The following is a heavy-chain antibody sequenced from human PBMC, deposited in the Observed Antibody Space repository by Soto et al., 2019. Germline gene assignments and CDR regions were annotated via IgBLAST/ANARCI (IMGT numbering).Heavy chain of an antibody. V-gene: IGHV3-72*01. CDR2: SRNKANSYTT. J-gene: IGHJ4*02. CDR1: GFSSSDHY. Sequence: GGSLRLSCAASGFSSSDHYMDWVRQAPGKGLEWVDRSRNKANSYTTEYAASVKGRFTISRDDSQNSLYLQMNSLKTEDTAVYYCTRVRYNSGWATDYWGQGT. CDR3: TRVRYNSGWATDY. D-gene: IGHD6-19*01.